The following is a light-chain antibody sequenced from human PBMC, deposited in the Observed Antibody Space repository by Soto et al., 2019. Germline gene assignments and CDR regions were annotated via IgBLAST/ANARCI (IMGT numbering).Light chain of an antibody. V-gene: IGKV3-20*01. CDR2: GAS. J-gene: IGKJ1*01. CDR3: QQYGSSPPWT. CDR1: QSVSSH. Sequence: EFVLTQSPGTLSLSPGERATVSCRASQSVSSHLAWYQQKRGQAPRLLIYGASNRATGIPDRFSGSGSGTDFTLTISRLEPEDFAVYYCQQYGSSPPWTFGQGTKVDIK.